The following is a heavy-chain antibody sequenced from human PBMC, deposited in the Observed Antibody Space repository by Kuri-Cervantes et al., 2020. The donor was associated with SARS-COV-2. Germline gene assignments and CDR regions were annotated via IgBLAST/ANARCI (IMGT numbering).Heavy chain of an antibody. J-gene: IGHJ3*02. D-gene: IGHD3-22*01. CDR1: GFTFSDYY. CDR2: ISSSGSTI. V-gene: IGHV3-11*04. CDR3: ASIADPYYYDSSGYYLLSGAFDI. Sequence: GGSLRLSCAASGFTFSDYYMSWIRQAPGKGLEWVSYISSSGSTIYYADSVKGRFTLSRDNAKNMLFLQMNSLRAEDTAVYYCASIADPYYYDSSGYYLLSGAFDIWGQGTMVTVSS.